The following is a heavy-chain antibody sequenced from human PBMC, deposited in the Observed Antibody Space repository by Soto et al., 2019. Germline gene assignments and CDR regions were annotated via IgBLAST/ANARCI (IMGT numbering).Heavy chain of an antibody. CDR1: GGSISSGGYY. CDR3: ARHLGNDILTGYFSEDNWFDP. Sequence: SETLSLTCTVSGGSISSGGYYWSWIRQHPGKGLEWIGYIYYSGSTYYNPSLKSRVTISVDTSKNQFSLKLSSVTAADTAVYYCARHLGNDILTGYFSEDNWFDPWGQGTLVTVSS. V-gene: IGHV4-39*01. CDR2: IYYSGST. J-gene: IGHJ5*02. D-gene: IGHD3-9*01.